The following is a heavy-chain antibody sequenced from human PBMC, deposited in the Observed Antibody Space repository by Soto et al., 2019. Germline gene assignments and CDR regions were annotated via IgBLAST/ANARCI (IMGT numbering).Heavy chain of an antibody. J-gene: IGHJ5*02. Sequence: GASVKVSCKASGYTFTSYAMHWVRQAPGQRLEWMGWINAGNGNTKYSQKFQGRVTITRDTSASTAYMELSSLRSEDTAVYYCAIDLIAARPYPGRGEFDPWGQGTLVTVSS. V-gene: IGHV1-3*01. CDR3: AIDLIAARPYPGRGEFDP. CDR1: GYTFTSYA. D-gene: IGHD6-6*01. CDR2: INAGNGNT.